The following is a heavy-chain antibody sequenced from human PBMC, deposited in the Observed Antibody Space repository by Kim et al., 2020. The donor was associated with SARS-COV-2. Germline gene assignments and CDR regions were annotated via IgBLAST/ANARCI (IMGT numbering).Heavy chain of an antibody. V-gene: IGHV3-30*18. Sequence: GGSLRLSCAASGFTFSSYGMHWVRQAPGKGLEWVAVISYDGSNKYYADSVKGRFTISRDNSKNTLYLQMNSLRAEDTAVYYCAKSTQRWYPLDYWGQGTLVTVSS. CDR3: AKSTQRWYPLDY. CDR1: GFTFSSYG. J-gene: IGHJ4*02. D-gene: IGHD2-15*01. CDR2: ISYDGSNK.